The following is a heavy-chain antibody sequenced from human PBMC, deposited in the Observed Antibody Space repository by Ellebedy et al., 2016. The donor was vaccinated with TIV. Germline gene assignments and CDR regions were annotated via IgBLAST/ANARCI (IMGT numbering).Heavy chain of an antibody. Sequence: GESLKISCKGSGYSFSTYWIGWVRQMPGKGLEWMGIIYPGDSDTRYSPSFQGQVTISADKSISTAYLQWSSLKASDTAMYYCARFGWGDYGGNFIWYWGQGTLVTVSS. V-gene: IGHV5-51*01. CDR1: GYSFSTYW. D-gene: IGHD4-23*01. CDR3: ARFGWGDYGGNFIWY. J-gene: IGHJ4*02. CDR2: IYPGDSDT.